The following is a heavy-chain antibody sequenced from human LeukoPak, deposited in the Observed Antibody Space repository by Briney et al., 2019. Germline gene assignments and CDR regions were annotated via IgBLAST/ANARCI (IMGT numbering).Heavy chain of an antibody. CDR2: ISGYNGNT. CDR1: GYTFTSYG. CDR3: ARGEGYSSGWYYYYYMDV. V-gene: IGHV1-18*01. J-gene: IGHJ6*03. D-gene: IGHD6-19*01. Sequence: ASVKVSCKASGYTFTSYGINWVRQAPGQGLEWMGWISGYNGNTNYAQKLQGRVTMTTDTSTSKAYMELRSLRSDDTAVYYCARGEGYSSGWYYYYYMDVWGKGTTVTISS.